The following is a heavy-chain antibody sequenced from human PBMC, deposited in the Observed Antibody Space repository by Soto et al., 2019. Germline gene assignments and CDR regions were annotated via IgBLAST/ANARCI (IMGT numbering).Heavy chain of an antibody. Sequence: QITLKASGPTLVKPTQTLTLTCTFSGFSLSTTGEGVGWIRQPPGKALEWLAVIYWNDAKSYSPSLKSRLTISKDTSKKQVVLTMMNMSPVDTGTYYCAQVDDVAALFAYLGQGTLVTVSS. V-gene: IGHV2-5*01. J-gene: IGHJ4*02. CDR3: AQVDDVAALFAY. CDR1: GFSLSTTGEG. CDR2: IYWNDAK. D-gene: IGHD6-6*01.